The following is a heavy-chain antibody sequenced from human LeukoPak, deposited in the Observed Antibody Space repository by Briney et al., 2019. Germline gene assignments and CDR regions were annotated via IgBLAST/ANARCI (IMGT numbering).Heavy chain of an antibody. D-gene: IGHD6-6*01. CDR1: GFTFRTSG. CDR2: VRFDGKNE. Sequence: TGGSLKHPCAASGFTFRTSGMHWVRQAPGKGLEWMTFVRFDGKNEDYADSVMGRFTISRDNSKNTLYLQMNSLRDEDTAVYYCAKDRATSRPLLFEGWGQGILVTVSS. CDR3: AKDRATSRPLLFEG. J-gene: IGHJ1*01. V-gene: IGHV3-30*02.